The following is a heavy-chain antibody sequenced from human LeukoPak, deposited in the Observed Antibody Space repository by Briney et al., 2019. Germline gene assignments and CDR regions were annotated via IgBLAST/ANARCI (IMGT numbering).Heavy chain of an antibody. V-gene: IGHV1-3*01. CDR2: INAGNGNT. D-gene: IGHD3-3*01. CDR3: ARDLDFWSGYYNPPTY. Sequence: ASVKVPCKASGYTFTSYAMHWVRQAPGQRLEWMGWINAGNGNTKYSQKFQGRVTITRDTSASTAYMELSSLRSEDTAVYYCARDLDFWSGYYNPPTYWGQGTLVTVSS. J-gene: IGHJ4*02. CDR1: GYTFTSYA.